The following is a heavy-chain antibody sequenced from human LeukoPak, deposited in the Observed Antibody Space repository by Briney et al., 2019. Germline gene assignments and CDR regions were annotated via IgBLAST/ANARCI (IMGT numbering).Heavy chain of an antibody. CDR1: GFTFSNAW. CDR3: TAGTGRSDFDY. J-gene: IGHJ4*02. CDR2: IKRKGDDGTI. D-gene: IGHD3/OR15-3a*01. Sequence: GGSLRLSCAASGFTFSNAWMSCVRQAPGRGREWVGRIKRKGDDGTIDYAAPVKGRLSISRDDSKNTLYLQMNSLKSEDTAVYYCTAGTGRSDFDYWGQGTLVTVSS. V-gene: IGHV3-15*01.